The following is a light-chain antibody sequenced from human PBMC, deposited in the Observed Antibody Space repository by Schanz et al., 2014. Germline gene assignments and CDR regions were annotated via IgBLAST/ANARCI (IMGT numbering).Light chain of an antibody. CDR2: AAS. J-gene: IGKJ1*01. Sequence: IVMTQSPATLSVSPGERATLSCRASQSVSSHLVWYQQKFGQAPRLLIYAASSRATGIPDRFSGSGSGTEFTLTISSLQSEDFAVYYCQHYYSNTRAFGQGTKVEIK. CDR1: QSVSSH. CDR3: QHYYSNTRA. V-gene: IGKV3D-15*01.